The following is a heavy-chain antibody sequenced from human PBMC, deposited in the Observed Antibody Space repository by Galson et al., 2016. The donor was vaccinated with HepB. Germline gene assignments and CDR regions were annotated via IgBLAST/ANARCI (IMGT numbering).Heavy chain of an antibody. Sequence: SLRLSCAASGFTFSSYNMNWVRQAPGEGLEWVANIKQDGSEKYYVDSVKGRFTISRDNAKNSLFLQMNGLRAEDTAVYYCARALSSSGWTYWYFDLWGRGTLVTVSS. D-gene: IGHD6-19*01. CDR1: GFTFSSYN. CDR2: IKQDGSEK. V-gene: IGHV3-7*03. CDR3: ARALSSSGWTYWYFDL. J-gene: IGHJ2*01.